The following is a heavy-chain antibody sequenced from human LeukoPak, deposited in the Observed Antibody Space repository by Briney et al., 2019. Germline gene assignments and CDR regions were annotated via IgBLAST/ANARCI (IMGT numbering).Heavy chain of an antibody. CDR2: IVYDGSYK. CDR1: GFTFSSYG. V-gene: IGHV3-30*02. D-gene: IGHD3-9*01. J-gene: IGHJ4*02. CDR3: ASGYDILTGLQADY. Sequence: GGSLRLSCAASGFTFSSYGMHWVRQAPGKGLEWVAFIVYDGSYKYYADSVKGRFTIPRDNSKNTLYLQMNSLRAEDTAVYYCASGYDILTGLQADYWGQGTLVTVSS.